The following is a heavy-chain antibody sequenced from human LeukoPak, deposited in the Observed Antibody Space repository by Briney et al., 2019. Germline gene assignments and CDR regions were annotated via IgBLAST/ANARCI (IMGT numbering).Heavy chain of an antibody. Sequence: KPSETLSLTCTVSGGSISSYYWGWIRQPAGKGLEWIGRFYTSGSTNYNPSLKSRITISVDTSKNQFSLKLSSVTAADTAVYYCARGSSSSAFDYWGQGTLVTVSS. J-gene: IGHJ4*02. CDR2: FYTSGST. CDR1: GGSISSYY. V-gene: IGHV4-4*07. CDR3: ARGSSSSAFDY. D-gene: IGHD6-6*01.